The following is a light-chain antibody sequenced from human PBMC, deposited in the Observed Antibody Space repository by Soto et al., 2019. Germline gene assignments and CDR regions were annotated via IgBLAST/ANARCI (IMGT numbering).Light chain of an antibody. CDR1: VLAKKY. CDR3: YSAADNNNDV. CDR2: KDS. Sequence: SYELTQPSSVSVSPGQTARITCSGDVLAKKYARWFQQKPGQAPVLVIYKDSERPSGIPERFSGSSSGTTVTLTISGAQVEDEADYYCYSAADNNNDVFGTGTKVTVL. J-gene: IGLJ1*01. V-gene: IGLV3-27*01.